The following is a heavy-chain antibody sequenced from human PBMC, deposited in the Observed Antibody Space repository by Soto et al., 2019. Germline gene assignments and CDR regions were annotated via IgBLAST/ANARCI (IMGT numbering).Heavy chain of an antibody. D-gene: IGHD3-16*01. CDR2: IYWDDAE. V-gene: IGHV2-5*02. CDR1: GFSLSTSGVDGVG. J-gene: IGHJ4*02. Sequence: QITLKESGPPLVKPTQTLTLTCTFSGFSLSTSGVDGVGVGWIRQPPGKALEWLALIYWDDAERYSPSLKSRLTITKDTSKNQVVLTLTNMDPVDTATYYCAHRRRGADYFDCWGQGTLVTVSS. CDR3: AHRRRGADYFDC.